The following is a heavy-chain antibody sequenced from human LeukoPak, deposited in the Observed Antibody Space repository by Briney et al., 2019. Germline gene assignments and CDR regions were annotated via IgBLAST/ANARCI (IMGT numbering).Heavy chain of an antibody. CDR1: GYTFTGYY. D-gene: IGHD3-22*01. CDR2: INPNSGGT. J-gene: IGHJ4*02. V-gene: IGHV1-2*02. Sequence: ASVKVSCKASGYTFTGYYMHWVRQAPGQGLEWMGWINPNSGGTNYAQKFRGRVTMTRDTSISTAYMELSRLRSDDTAVYYCARGPRGYYDSSGYYPDYWGQGTLVTVSS. CDR3: ARGPRGYYDSSGYYPDY.